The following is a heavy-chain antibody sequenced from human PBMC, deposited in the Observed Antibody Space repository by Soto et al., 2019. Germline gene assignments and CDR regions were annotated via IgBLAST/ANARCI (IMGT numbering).Heavy chain of an antibody. V-gene: IGHV3-49*03. CDR3: TRDLFGERAFDV. CDR1: GFTFGDHA. J-gene: IGHJ3*01. D-gene: IGHD3-10*01. Sequence: EVQWVESGGDLVQPGLSLRLSCRTSGFTFGDHAMSWLRQAPGKGLEWISFIRSKASGGTTEYAASVKGRFSISRDDSTNIAYLQMNSLTTEDTAVYYCTRDLFGERAFDVWGQGTMVIVSS. CDR2: IRSKASGGTT.